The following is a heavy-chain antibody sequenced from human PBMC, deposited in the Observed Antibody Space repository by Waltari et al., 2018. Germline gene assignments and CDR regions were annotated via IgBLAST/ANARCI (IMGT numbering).Heavy chain of an antibody. J-gene: IGHJ4*02. CDR3: TRDLRYLDSYSDVLNLNPPFDY. D-gene: IGHD3-9*01. V-gene: IGHV1-69*08. CDR2: FIPMFDTT. Sequence: QVQLVQSGTEVKSPGSSVKVSCKASGSTFSSYTFSWVRQAPGQGLEWMGRFIPMFDTTNYAQKFQRRVTITADKSTDTLYMELRSLRSEDTAVYYCTRDLRYLDSYSDVLNLNPPFDYWGQGTLVTVSS. CDR1: GSTFSSYT.